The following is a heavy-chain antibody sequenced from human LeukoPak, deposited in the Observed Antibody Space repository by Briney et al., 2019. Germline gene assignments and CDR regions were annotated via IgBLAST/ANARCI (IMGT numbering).Heavy chain of an antibody. D-gene: IGHD6-13*01. CDR2: INPNSGGT. V-gene: IGHV1-2*04. CDR1: GYTFTGYY. CDR3: ARGDPIAAAGSSHDY. Sequence: ASVNVSCKASGYTFTGYYMHWVRQAPGQGLEWMGWINPNSGGTNYAQKFQGWVTMTRDTSISTAYMELSRLRSDDTAVYYRARGDPIAAAGSSHDYWGQGTLVTVSS. J-gene: IGHJ4*02.